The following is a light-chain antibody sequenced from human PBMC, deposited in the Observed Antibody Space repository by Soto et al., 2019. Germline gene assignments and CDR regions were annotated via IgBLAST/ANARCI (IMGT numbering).Light chain of an antibody. CDR2: EVS. J-gene: IGLJ1*01. Sequence: QSALTQPASLSGSPGQSITISCTGTISDVGGYNYVSWYQQHPGKAPKLMIYEVSNRPSGVSNRFSGSKSGNTASLTISGLQAEDEADYYRSSYTSSSTYVSGTGTKVTVL. CDR3: SSYTSSSTYV. V-gene: IGLV2-14*01. CDR1: ISDVGGYNY.